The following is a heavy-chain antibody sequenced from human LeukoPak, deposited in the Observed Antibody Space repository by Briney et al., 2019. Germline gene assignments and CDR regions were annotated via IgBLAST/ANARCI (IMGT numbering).Heavy chain of an antibody. J-gene: IGHJ4*02. D-gene: IGHD1-14*01. Sequence: PGGSLRLSSAASGFTFSSYSMNWVRQAPGKGLEWVSSIGPTGTDRYYADSVRGRFTISRDNAKNSMYLQMDSLRDEDTAVYYCATETIGRHYDYWGQGTLLTVSS. V-gene: IGHV3-21*01. CDR3: ATETIGRHYDY. CDR1: GFTFSSYS. CDR2: IGPTGTDR.